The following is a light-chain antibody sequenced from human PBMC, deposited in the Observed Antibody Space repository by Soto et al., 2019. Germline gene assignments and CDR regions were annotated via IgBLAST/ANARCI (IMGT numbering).Light chain of an antibody. CDR2: AS. CDR1: QSVSDMY. J-gene: IGKJ3*01. CDR3: QLYSTSAL. Sequence: EIVLTQSPGTLSLSPGERATLSCRASQSVSDMYLAWYQQKPGQAPRLLIYASNRATGIPNRFSGSGSGTDFTLTISRMEPEDFAIYYCQLYSTSALFGPGTKVEIK. V-gene: IGKV3-20*01.